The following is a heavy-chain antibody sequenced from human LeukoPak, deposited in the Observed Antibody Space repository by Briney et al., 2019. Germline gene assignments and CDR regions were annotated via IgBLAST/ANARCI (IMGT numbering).Heavy chain of an antibody. Sequence: GGSLRLSCVAPGFSFTNAWMNWVRQAPGKGLEWVGRSKSKTDGGTTEYAAPVKGRFTISRDDSKNTLYLQMNSLKSEDTAVYYCTTRHYGDFDYWGQGTLVTVSS. V-gene: IGHV3-15*01. J-gene: IGHJ4*02. CDR2: SKSKTDGGTT. CDR1: GFSFTNAW. D-gene: IGHD4-17*01. CDR3: TTRHYGDFDY.